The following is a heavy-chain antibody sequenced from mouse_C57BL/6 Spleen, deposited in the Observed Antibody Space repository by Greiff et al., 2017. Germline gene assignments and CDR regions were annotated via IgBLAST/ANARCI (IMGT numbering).Heavy chain of an antibody. CDR1: GFTINDYY. V-gene: IGHV14-1*01. Sequence: VQLQQPGAELVRPGASVKLSCTASGFTINDYYMHWVKQRPGQGLEWIGRLDPEGGDTEYNPKFQGKATMTVDTSSNTAYRQLSSLTSDDNAVEYCTTDGSSSSEFDYWGQGTLVTVSA. D-gene: IGHD1-1*01. CDR3: TTDGSSSSEFDY. CDR2: LDPEGGDT. J-gene: IGHJ3*01.